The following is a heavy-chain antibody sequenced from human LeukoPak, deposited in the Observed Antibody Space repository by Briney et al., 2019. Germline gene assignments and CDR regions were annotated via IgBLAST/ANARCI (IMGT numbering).Heavy chain of an antibody. Sequence: GGSLRLSCAASGFAFSSYGMHWVRQAPGKGLEWVTFIRYDGSNKYYADSVKGRLTISRDNSKNTLYLQMNSLRAEDTAVYYCAKDRQSLLLWFGEPYFDYWGQGTLVTVSS. CDR2: IRYDGSNK. CDR3: AKDRQSLLLWFGEPYFDY. V-gene: IGHV3-30*02. J-gene: IGHJ4*02. CDR1: GFAFSSYG. D-gene: IGHD3-10*01.